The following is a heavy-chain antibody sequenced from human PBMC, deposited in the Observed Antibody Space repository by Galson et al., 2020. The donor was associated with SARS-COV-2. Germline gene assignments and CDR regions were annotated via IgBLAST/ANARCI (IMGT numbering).Heavy chain of an antibody. D-gene: IGHD2-8*01. V-gene: IGHV2-26*01. Sequence: SGPTLVKPTETLTLTCTVSGFSPNHARMAVSWIRQPPGKALEWLAHIFSNDQKSYSTSLKSRLTISKDTAKSQVVLTMANMDPVDTATYYCARIWVEPGPMYFYFYYYGMDVWGQGTTVTVSS. CDR2: IFSNDQK. CDR1: GFSPNHARMA. J-gene: IGHJ6*02. CDR3: ARIWVEPGPMYFYFYYYGMDV.